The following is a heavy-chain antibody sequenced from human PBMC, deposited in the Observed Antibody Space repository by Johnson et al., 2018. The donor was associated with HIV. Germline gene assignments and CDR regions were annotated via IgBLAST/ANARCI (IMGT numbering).Heavy chain of an antibody. V-gene: IGHV3-11*04. Sequence: QMLLVESGVGLVKPGGSLRLSCAASGFTFSDYYMSWIRQAPGKGLEWVSYISSSGSTIYYADSVKGLFTISRENAKNSLYLQMNSLRAEDTAVYYCARDRLWFGESDAFDIWGQGTMVTVSS. CDR3: ARDRLWFGESDAFDI. D-gene: IGHD3-10*01. CDR2: ISSSGSTI. J-gene: IGHJ3*02. CDR1: GFTFSDYY.